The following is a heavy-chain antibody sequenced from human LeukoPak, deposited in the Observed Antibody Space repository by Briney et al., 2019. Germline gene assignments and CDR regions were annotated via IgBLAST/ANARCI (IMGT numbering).Heavy chain of an antibody. CDR2: IYTSGST. CDR1: GGSISSYY. Sequence: SETLSLTRTVSGGSISSYYWSWIRQPAGKGLEWIGRIYTSGSTNYNPSLKSRVTMSVDTSKNQFSLKLSSVTAADTAVYYCAREWFCSSTSCYSFDYWGQGTLVTVSS. J-gene: IGHJ4*02. CDR3: AREWFCSSTSCYSFDY. D-gene: IGHD2-2*01. V-gene: IGHV4-4*07.